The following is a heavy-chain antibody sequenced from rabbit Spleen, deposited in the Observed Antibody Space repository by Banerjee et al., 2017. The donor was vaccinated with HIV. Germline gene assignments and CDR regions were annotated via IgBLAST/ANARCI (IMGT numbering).Heavy chain of an antibody. CDR3: ARDAGRGDYIDGVFNL. Sequence: QSLEESGGGLVQPEGSLTLTCTASGFSFSSDYDMRWVRQAPGKGLEWIACVTTDVSLTTHYASWAKGRFTISKTSSTTVTLQLTSLTAADTATYFCARDAGRGDYIDGVFNLWGQGTLVTVS. V-gene: IGHV1S40*01. CDR1: GFSFSSDYD. J-gene: IGHJ4*01. CDR2: VTTDVSLTT. D-gene: IGHD8-1*01.